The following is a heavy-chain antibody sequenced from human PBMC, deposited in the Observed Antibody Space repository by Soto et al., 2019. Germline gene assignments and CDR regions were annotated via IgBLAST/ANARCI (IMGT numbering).Heavy chain of an antibody. CDR3: ARTLWVETTIIFAY. V-gene: IGHV4-59*01. CDR1: GGFLNNYY. Sequence: QVQLQESGPGLVKPSETLSLTCTVSGGFLNNYYWSWIRQPPGKGLEWIGYISYTGRTTYNPSLGSRVTISIDTSKNQFSLRLSSVTAADTAVYYCARTLWVETTIIFAYWGQGTLVTVSS. D-gene: IGHD5-18*01. CDR2: ISYTGRT. J-gene: IGHJ4*02.